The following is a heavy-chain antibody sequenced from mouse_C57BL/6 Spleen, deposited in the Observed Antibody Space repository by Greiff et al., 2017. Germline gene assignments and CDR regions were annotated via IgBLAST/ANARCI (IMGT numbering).Heavy chain of an antibody. CDR3: ARCGGYYRYFDD. D-gene: IGHD1-1*02. Sequence: QVQLQQPGAELVKPGASVKLSCKASGYTFTSYWMHWVKQRPGQGLEWIGMIHPNSGSTNYNEKFKSKATLTVDKSSSPAYMQLSSLTSEDSAVYYCARCGGYYRYFDDWGKGTTVTVSS. CDR1: GYTFTSYW. V-gene: IGHV1-64*01. J-gene: IGHJ1*03. CDR2: IHPNSGST.